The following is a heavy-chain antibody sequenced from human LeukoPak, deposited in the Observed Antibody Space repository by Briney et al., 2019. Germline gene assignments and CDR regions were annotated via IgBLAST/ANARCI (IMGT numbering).Heavy chain of an antibody. CDR3: AMGMGF. CDR1: GFTFSDQW. D-gene: IGHD6-13*01. J-gene: IGHJ4*02. CDR2: IKHDGSGK. V-gene: IGHV3-7*01. Sequence: GGSLRLSCAASGFTFSDQWMNWVRQAPGKGLEWVANIKHDGSGKYYVDSVKGRFTISGDNAKNSLYLQMNSLRAEDTAVYFCAMGMGFWGQGILVTVSS.